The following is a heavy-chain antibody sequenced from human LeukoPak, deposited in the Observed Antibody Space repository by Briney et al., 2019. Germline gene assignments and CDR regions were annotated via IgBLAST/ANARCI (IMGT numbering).Heavy chain of an antibody. V-gene: IGHV1-8*01. J-gene: IGHJ4*02. Sequence: ASVKVSCKASGYTFTSYDINWVRQATGQGLEWMGWMNPNSGNTGYAQEFQGRVTMTRNTSISTAYMELSSLRSEDTAVYYCARPTAHSSGYSYWGQGTLVTVSS. D-gene: IGHD3-22*01. CDR2: MNPNSGNT. CDR1: GYTFTSYD. CDR3: ARPTAHSSGYSY.